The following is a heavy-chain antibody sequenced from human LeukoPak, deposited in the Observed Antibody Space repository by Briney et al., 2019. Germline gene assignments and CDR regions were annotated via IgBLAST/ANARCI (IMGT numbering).Heavy chain of an antibody. D-gene: IGHD3-22*01. V-gene: IGHV3-30*01. J-gene: IGHJ4*02. CDR2: ILYDGSMK. CDR3: ARDPRGPTGYDSSGRDSFDY. CDR1: GFTFSSYA. Sequence: GGSLRLSCAASGFTFSSYAMHWVRQAPGKGLEWVGVILYDGSMKYYADSVKGRFTISRDSSKNTLYLQMNGLRAEDTAVYYCARDPRGPTGYDSSGRDSFDYWGQGTLVTVSS.